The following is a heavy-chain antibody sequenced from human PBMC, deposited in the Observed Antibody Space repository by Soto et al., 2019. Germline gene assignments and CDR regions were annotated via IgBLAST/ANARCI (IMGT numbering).Heavy chain of an antibody. Sequence: CVGSGFTFSTYSINWVRQAPGKGLEWVSSISSRSDIYYADSVKGRFTISRDNAKNSVSLQMNSLRAEDTAVYYCAREYTAWPLAYGLDVWGQGTTVTVSS. D-gene: IGHD2-2*02. CDR2: ISSRSDI. CDR3: AREYTAWPLAYGLDV. CDR1: GFTFSTYS. J-gene: IGHJ6*02. V-gene: IGHV3-21*01.